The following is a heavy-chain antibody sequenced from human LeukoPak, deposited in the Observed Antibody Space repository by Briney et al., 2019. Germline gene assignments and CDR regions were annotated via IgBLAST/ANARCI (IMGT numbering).Heavy chain of an antibody. J-gene: IGHJ4*02. CDR1: GFTFSTYA. D-gene: IGHD6-13*01. V-gene: IGHV3-23*01. CDR3: ARDGGNSWDY. Sequence: PWGSLRLSCAGSGFTFSTYAMSWVRQAPGKGLEWVSAISGSAGNTYYADSVKGRFTISRDNSKNTVYLQMNSLRAEDTAVYYCARDGGNSWDYWGQGTLVTVSS. CDR2: ISGSAGNT.